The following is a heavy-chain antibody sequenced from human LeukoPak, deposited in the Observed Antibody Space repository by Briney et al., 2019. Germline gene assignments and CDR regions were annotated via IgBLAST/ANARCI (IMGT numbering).Heavy chain of an antibody. CDR2: INPGSGFT. CDR3: ARETTGTGGFDS. J-gene: IGHJ4*02. V-gene: IGHV1-46*01. D-gene: IGHD1-1*01. CDR1: ANTFTSDYF. Sequence: ASVKVSCKTSANTFTSDYFIHWVRPAPGQGLEWMGVINPGSGFTSNAARFRGRVTLTRDMSTSTVYMDLNTLRSEDTAVYHCARETTGTGGFDSWGQGTLVTVSS.